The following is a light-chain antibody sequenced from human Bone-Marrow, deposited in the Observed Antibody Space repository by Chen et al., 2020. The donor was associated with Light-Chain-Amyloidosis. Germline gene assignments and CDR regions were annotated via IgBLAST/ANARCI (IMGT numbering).Light chain of an antibody. J-gene: IGKJ2*01. CDR2: WAS. V-gene: IGKV4-1*01. CDR1: ESLLYRSNNKNY. CDR3: QQYYSTPYT. Sequence: DIVMPQSPDSLAVSLGARATINCKSSESLLYRSNNKNYLGWYQQKPGQSPKLRMDWASTRESGVPDRFSGSGSGTDFTRTISSLQAEDVAVYYCQQYYSTPYTFGQGTKLEIQ.